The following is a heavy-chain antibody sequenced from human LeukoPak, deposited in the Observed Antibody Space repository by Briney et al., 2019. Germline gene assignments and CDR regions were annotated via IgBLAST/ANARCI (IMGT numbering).Heavy chain of an antibody. J-gene: IGHJ6*02. CDR1: GGSVSSYY. D-gene: IGHD1/OR15-1a*01. CDR3: ATLKTNAYGMDV. Sequence: SETLSLTCTVSGGSVSSYYWTWIRQPPGKGLEWIGYIHYSGSTNYNPSLKSRVIISIDTSKNEFSLKLSSVTAADTAVYYCATLKTNAYGMDVWGQGTTVTVSS. CDR2: IHYSGST. V-gene: IGHV4-59*08.